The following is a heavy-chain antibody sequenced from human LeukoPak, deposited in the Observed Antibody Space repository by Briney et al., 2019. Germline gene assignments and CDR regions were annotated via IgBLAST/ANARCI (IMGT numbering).Heavy chain of an antibody. D-gene: IGHD6-13*01. J-gene: IGHJ4*02. Sequence: GASVKVSCKASGGTFSSYAISWVRQAPGQGLEWMGRIIPILGIANYAQKFQGRVTITADKSTSTAYMELSSLRSEDTAVYYCARTAAAGPYYFDYWGQGTLVTVSS. CDR2: IIPILGIA. CDR3: ARTAAAGPYYFDY. V-gene: IGHV1-69*04. CDR1: GGTFSSYA.